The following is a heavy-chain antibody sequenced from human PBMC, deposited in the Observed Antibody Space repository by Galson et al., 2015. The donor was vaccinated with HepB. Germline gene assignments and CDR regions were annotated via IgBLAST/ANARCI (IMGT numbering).Heavy chain of an antibody. CDR3: TRLLTPNPDALDI. J-gene: IGHJ3*02. D-gene: IGHD1-26*01. Sequence: SLRLSCAASGFTFSDSPIHWVRRFSGKGLEWVGRIKAKRDNYATEYGASVKGRFTISRDDSNNMAYLQMKNLKTEDTALYFCTRLLTPNPDALDIWGQGTMVTVSS. CDR1: GFTFSDSP. V-gene: IGHV3-73*01. CDR2: IKAKRDNYAT.